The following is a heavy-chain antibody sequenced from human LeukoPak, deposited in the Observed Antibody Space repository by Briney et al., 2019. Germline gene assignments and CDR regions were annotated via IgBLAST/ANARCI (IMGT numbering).Heavy chain of an antibody. D-gene: IGHD2-2*01. V-gene: IGHV3-23*01. Sequence: PGGSLRLSCAASGFTFSSYAMSWVRQAPGKGLEWVSGISGSGGGTYYADSVKGRFTISRDNSKNTLYLQMNSLRAEDTAVYYCAKDGADIVVVPAALDYFDYWGQGTLVTVSS. CDR3: AKDGADIVVVPAALDYFDY. J-gene: IGHJ4*02. CDR2: ISGSGGGT. CDR1: GFTFSSYA.